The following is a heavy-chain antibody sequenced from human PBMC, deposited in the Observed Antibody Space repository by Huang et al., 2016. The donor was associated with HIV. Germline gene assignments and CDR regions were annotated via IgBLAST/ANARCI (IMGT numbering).Heavy chain of an antibody. V-gene: IGHV3-7*04. CDR3: ARGGAPYYDFWSGGHHYGMDV. CDR2: IKEDGSGK. D-gene: IGHD3-3*01. CDR1: GFTFRSYW. Sequence: EVQLVESGGGLVQPGGSLRLSCAASGFTFRSYWMSWGRQAAGKGGGGVDRIKEDGSGKYYVDSVKGRFTIARDNVKNALYLQMYSLRVEDTAIYYCARGGAPYYDFWSGGHHYGMDVWGQGTTVTVSS. J-gene: IGHJ6*02.